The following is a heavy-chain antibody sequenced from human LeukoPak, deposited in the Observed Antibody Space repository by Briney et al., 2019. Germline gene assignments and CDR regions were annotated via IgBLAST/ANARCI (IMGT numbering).Heavy chain of an antibody. D-gene: IGHD3-22*01. CDR1: GYTFTSYD. CDR3: ARGGSGYYYWDY. Sequence: GASVKVSCKASGYTFTSYDINWVRQATGQGLERMGWVNPNSGNTGYAQKFQGRVTMTRNTSISTAYMELSSLRSEDTAVYYCARGGSGYYYWDYWGQGTLVTVSS. CDR2: VNPNSGNT. V-gene: IGHV1-8*01. J-gene: IGHJ4*02.